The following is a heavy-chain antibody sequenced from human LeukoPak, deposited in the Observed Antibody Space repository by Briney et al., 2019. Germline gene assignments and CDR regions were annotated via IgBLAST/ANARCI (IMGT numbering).Heavy chain of an antibody. J-gene: IGHJ4*02. CDR3: VYGSGRPAGDY. CDR1: SGSISSYY. CDR2: SYYSGNT. D-gene: IGHD3-10*01. V-gene: IGHV4-59*01. Sequence: SETLSLTCTVSSGSISSYYWSWIRQPPGKGLGWIGYSYYSGNTKDNPSLKSRVTISVDTSKNQFSLKLSSVTAADTAVYYCVYGSGRPAGDYWGQGTLVTVSS.